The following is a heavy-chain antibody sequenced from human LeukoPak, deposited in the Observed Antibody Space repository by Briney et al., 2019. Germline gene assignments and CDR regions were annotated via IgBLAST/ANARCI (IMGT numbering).Heavy chain of an antibody. J-gene: IGHJ3*02. CDR3: ARRNIVGATKGDAFDI. Sequence: ASVKVSCKASGGTFSSYAISWVRQAPGQGLEWMGWINTNTGNPTYAQGFTGRFVFSLDISVSTAYLQISSLKAEDTAVYYCARRNIVGATKGDAFDIWGQGTMVTVSS. CDR1: GGTFSSYA. V-gene: IGHV7-4-1*02. D-gene: IGHD1-26*01. CDR2: INTNTGNP.